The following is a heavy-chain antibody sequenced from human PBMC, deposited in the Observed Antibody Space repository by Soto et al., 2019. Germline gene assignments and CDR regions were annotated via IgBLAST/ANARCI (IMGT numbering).Heavy chain of an antibody. CDR3: ARAQPYYDFWSGYYLDY. CDR1: GGTFSSYA. CDR2: IIPIFGTA. Sequence: SVKVSCKASGGTFSSYAISWVRQAPGQGLEWMGGIIPIFGTANYAQKFQGRVTITADESTSTAYMELSSLRSEDTAVYYCARAQPYYDFWSGYYLDYWGQGTLVTVSS. V-gene: IGHV1-69*13. D-gene: IGHD3-3*01. J-gene: IGHJ4*02.